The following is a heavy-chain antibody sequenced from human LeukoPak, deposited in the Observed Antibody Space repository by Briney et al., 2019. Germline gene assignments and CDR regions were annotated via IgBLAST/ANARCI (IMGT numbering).Heavy chain of an antibody. J-gene: IGHJ4*02. V-gene: IGHV6-1*01. CDR3: ARGAVRGGTNFDY. CDR2: AYYRSKWYI. CDR1: GDSVSGSPAV. D-gene: IGHD3-10*01. Sequence: SQTLSLTCAIPGDSVSGSPAVWNWIRQSPSGGLEWLGRAYYRSKWYIDYAVSVKGRITITPDTSKNQFSLQLNSVTPEDTAVYYCARGAVRGGTNFDYWGQGTLVTVSS.